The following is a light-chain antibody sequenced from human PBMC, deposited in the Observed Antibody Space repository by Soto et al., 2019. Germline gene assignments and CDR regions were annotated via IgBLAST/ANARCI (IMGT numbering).Light chain of an antibody. V-gene: IGLV2-14*01. CDR3: ISYTGSSTSYV. CDR1: RSDIGSYNY. Sequence: SVLTQPASVSGYPGQSITISCSGTRSDIGSYNYVAWYQQFPGKTPKILIYGVSNRPSGVSSRFSGSKSGNTASLTISGLQAEDEADYYCISYTGSSTSYVFGSGTKVTVL. J-gene: IGLJ1*01. CDR2: GVS.